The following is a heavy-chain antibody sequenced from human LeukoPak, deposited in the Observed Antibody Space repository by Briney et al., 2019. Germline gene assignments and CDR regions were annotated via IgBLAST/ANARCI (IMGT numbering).Heavy chain of an antibody. V-gene: IGHV1-2*02. CDR2: INPNSGGT. Sequence: ASVTVSCKASGYTFTGYYMHWVRQAPGQGLEWMGWINPNSGGTNYAQKFQGRVTMTRDTSISTVYMELSRLRSDDTAVYYCASFDYYDSSGYYDGLSFDYWGQGTLVTVSS. D-gene: IGHD3-22*01. CDR1: GYTFTGYY. J-gene: IGHJ4*02. CDR3: ASFDYYDSSGYYDGLSFDY.